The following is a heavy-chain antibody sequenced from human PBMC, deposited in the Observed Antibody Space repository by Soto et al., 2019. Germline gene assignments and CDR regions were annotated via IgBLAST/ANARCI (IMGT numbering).Heavy chain of an antibody. Sequence: ASVKVSCKASGYTFANYGCRWVRQAPGQGLEWMGWISGYNGNTKYAEKFQGRVTMTTDTSTSTAHMELRSLRSDDTAVYYCAREGQAPYYYYGMDVWGQGTAVTVSS. CDR3: AREGQAPYYYYGMDV. CDR1: GYTFANYG. CDR2: ISGYNGNT. J-gene: IGHJ6*02. V-gene: IGHV1-18*01.